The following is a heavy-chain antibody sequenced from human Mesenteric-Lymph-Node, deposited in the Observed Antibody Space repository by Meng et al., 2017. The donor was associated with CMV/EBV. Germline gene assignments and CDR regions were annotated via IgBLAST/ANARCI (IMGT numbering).Heavy chain of an antibody. CDR2: IYYSGST. D-gene: IGHD3-10*01. Sequence: SCTVSGASINSGGYYWSWIRQHPGKGLEWIGCIYYSGSTYSNPSLKSRVTTSLDTSKNQFSLKLSSVTAADTAVYYCARVGGGHYGSGTVRTVDPWGQGTLVTVSS. CDR1: GASINSGGYY. CDR3: ARVGGGHYGSGTVRTVDP. J-gene: IGHJ5*02. V-gene: IGHV4-31*02.